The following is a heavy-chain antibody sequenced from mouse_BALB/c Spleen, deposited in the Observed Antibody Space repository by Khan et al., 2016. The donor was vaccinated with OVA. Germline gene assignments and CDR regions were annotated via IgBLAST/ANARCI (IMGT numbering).Heavy chain of an antibody. V-gene: IGHV5-17*02. CDR1: GFTFSSFG. CDR2: INTGSGTI. D-gene: IGHD4-1*01. J-gene: IGHJ2*01. Sequence: VELVESGGGLVQPGGSRKLSCAASGFTFSSFGMHWVRQAPGKGLEWVAYINTGSGTIYYADPVKGRFTISRDNPKNTLFLQMTSLRSEDTAMYYCARGNWAYWGQGTTVTVSS. CDR3: ARGNWAY.